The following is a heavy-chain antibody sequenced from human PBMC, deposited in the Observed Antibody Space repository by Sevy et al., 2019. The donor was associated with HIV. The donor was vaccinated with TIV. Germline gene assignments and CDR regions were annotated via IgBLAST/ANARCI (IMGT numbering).Heavy chain of an antibody. Sequence: SETLSLTCDVSGGSVSNGDYYWSWIRQPPGKGLEWFVYIYYSGSGYYNPFLKSRVTMSVDTSKNQFSLKLKSVTAADTAIYYCASKRGYTHGPFESWGQGTLVTVSS. CDR3: ASKRGYTHGPFES. D-gene: IGHD5-12*01. J-gene: IGHJ4*02. CDR1: GGSVSNGDYY. CDR2: IYYSGSG. V-gene: IGHV4-30-4*01.